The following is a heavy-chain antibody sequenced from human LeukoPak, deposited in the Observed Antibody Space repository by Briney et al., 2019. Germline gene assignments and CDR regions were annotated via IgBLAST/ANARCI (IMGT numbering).Heavy chain of an antibody. D-gene: IGHD3-22*01. Sequence: ASVKVSCKASGYTFTSYGISWVRQAPGQGLEWMGWISAYNGNTNYAQKLQGRVTMTTDTSTSTAYMELRSLRSDDTAVYYCARQYAMIVVVMEDYGMDVWGQGTTVTVSS. J-gene: IGHJ6*02. CDR1: GYTFTSYG. CDR3: ARQYAMIVVVMEDYGMDV. V-gene: IGHV1-18*01. CDR2: ISAYNGNT.